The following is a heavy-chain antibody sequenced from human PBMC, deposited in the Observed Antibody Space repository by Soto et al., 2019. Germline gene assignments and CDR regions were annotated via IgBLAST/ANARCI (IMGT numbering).Heavy chain of an antibody. CDR1: GFTFSSYA. CDR2: ISGSGGST. Sequence: EAQLLESGGGLVQPGGSLRLSCAASGFTFSSYAMSWVRQAPGKGLEWVSAISGSGGSTYYADSVKGRFTISRDNSKNTLYLQMNSLRAEDTAVYYCASDPDIVVVPAARAQYYYYMDVWGKGTTVTVSS. V-gene: IGHV3-23*01. CDR3: ASDPDIVVVPAARAQYYYYMDV. D-gene: IGHD2-2*01. J-gene: IGHJ6*03.